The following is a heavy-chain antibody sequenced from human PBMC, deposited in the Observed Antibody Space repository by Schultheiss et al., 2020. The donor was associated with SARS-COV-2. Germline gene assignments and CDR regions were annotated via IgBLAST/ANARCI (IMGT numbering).Heavy chain of an antibody. Sequence: GGSLRLSSAASGFTFSSYGMHWVRQAPGKGLEWVAVIWYDGSNKYYADSVKGRFTISRDNSKNTLYLQMNSLRAEDTAVYYCARGRDGYNLDYWGQGTLVTVSS. D-gene: IGHD5-24*01. CDR2: IWYDGSNK. CDR3: ARGRDGYNLDY. CDR1: GFTFSSYG. V-gene: IGHV3-33*01. J-gene: IGHJ4*02.